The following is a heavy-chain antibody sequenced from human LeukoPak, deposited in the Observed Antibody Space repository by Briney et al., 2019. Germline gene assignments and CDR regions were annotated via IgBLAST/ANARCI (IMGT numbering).Heavy chain of an antibody. CDR3: ARAVVYDSSGTDAFDI. V-gene: IGHV3-66*01. J-gene: IGHJ3*02. D-gene: IGHD3-22*01. Sequence: GGSLRLSCAASGFTFSSYAMHWVRQAPGKGLEWVAVIYSGGSTYYADSVKGRFTISRDNSKNTLYLQMNSLRAEDTAVYYCARAVVYDSSGTDAFDIWGQGTMVTVSS. CDR2: IYSGGST. CDR1: GFTFSSYA.